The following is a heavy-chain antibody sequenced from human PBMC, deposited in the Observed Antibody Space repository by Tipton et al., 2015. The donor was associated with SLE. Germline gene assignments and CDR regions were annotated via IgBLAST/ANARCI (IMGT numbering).Heavy chain of an antibody. D-gene: IGHD1-26*01. Sequence: TLSLTCTVSGGSISSYHRSWIRQPPGKGLEWIGYFYYSGSPNYNPPLKSRVTLSVDTSKNQFSLKLSSVTAADTAVYYCARVGWELKDDYYMDVWGKGTTVTVSS. CDR1: GGSISSYH. J-gene: IGHJ6*03. V-gene: IGHV4-59*01. CDR2: FYYSGSP. CDR3: ARVGWELKDDYYMDV.